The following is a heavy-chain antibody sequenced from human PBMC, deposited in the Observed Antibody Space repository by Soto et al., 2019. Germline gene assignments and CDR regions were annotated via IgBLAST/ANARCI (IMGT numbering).Heavy chain of an antibody. D-gene: IGHD3-3*01. Sequence: GGSLRLSCAASGFTFSSYGMHWVRQAPGKGLEWVAVIWHDGSNKYYAESVKGRFTISRDNSMNTLYLQMNSLRAEDTAVYYCARDGQFVYDFCNGFYEFYYWGQGSLVTVSA. CDR1: GFTFSSYG. J-gene: IGHJ4*02. V-gene: IGHV3-33*01. CDR3: ARDGQFVYDFCNGFYEFYY. CDR2: IWHDGSNK.